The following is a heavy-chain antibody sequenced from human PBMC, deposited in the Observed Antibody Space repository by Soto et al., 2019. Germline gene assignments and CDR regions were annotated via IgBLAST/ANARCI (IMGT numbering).Heavy chain of an antibody. CDR2: ISGSGGST. Sequence: PGGSLRLSCAASGFTFSSYDMSWVRQAPGKGLEWVSGISGSGGSTYYADSVKGRFAISRDNSKNTLYLQMNSLRAEDTAVYYCAKDIRGVAVAITNNWGQGTLVTVYS. D-gene: IGHD3-3*02. J-gene: IGHJ4*02. V-gene: IGHV3-23*01. CDR1: GFTFSSYD. CDR3: AKDIRGVAVAITNN.